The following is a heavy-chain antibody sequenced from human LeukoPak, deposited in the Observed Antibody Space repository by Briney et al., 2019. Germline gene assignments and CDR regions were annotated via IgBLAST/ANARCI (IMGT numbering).Heavy chain of an antibody. D-gene: IGHD7-27*01. CDR2: INHSGST. CDR3: ARDQLGTFDY. Sequence: SETLSLTCAVYGGSFSGYYWSWIRQPPGKGLEWIGEINHSGSTNYNPSLKSRVTISVDTSKNQFSLKLSSVTAADTAVYYCARDQLGTFDYWGQGTLVTVSS. J-gene: IGHJ4*02. V-gene: IGHV4-34*01. CDR1: GGSFSGYY.